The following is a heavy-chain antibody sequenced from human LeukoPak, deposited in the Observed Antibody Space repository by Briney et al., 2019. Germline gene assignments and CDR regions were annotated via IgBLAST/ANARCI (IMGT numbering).Heavy chain of an antibody. V-gene: IGHV3-23*01. CDR2: ISGSGGST. Sequence: PGGSLRLSCAASGFTFSSYAMSWVRQAPGKGLEWVSAISGSGGSTYYADSVKGRFTISRDNSKNTLYLPMNSLRAEDTAVYYCVKGRGSGSYYFDYWGQGTLVTVSS. CDR3: VKGRGSGSYYFDY. D-gene: IGHD3-10*01. CDR1: GFTFSSYA. J-gene: IGHJ4*02.